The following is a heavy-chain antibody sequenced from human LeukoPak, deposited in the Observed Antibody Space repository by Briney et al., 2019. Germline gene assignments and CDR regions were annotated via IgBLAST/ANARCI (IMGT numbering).Heavy chain of an antibody. CDR3: ARENQITMVRGVNYYYYGMDV. V-gene: IGHV6-1*01. D-gene: IGHD3-10*01. J-gene: IGHJ6*04. CDR1: GDIVSSNSAA. Sequence: SQTLSLTCAISGDIVSSNSAAWNWIRQSPSRGLEWLVRTYYRSNWYNDYAVSVKSRITINPDTSKNQFSLQLNSVTPEDTAVYYCARENQITMVRGVNYYYYGMDVWGKGTTVTVSS. CDR2: TYYRSNWYN.